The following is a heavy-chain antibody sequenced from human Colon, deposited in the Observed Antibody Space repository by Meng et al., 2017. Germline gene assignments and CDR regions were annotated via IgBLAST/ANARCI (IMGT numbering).Heavy chain of an antibody. CDR2: IYGGGST. J-gene: IGHJ4*02. Sequence: SETLSLTCSVSGGSISVYYWSWIRQPPGKGLEWIGYIYGGGSTNYNPSLTSRVTISVDTSKNQLSLKLNSMTAADTAVYYCARGHTVRAFEYWGQGALVTFPS. V-gene: IGHV4-59*01. D-gene: IGHD3-10*02. CDR1: GGSISVYY. CDR3: ARGHTVRAFEY.